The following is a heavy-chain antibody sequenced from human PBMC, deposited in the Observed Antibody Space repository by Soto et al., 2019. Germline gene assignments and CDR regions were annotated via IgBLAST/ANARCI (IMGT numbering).Heavy chain of an antibody. CDR1: GYTFTGYY. CDR2: INPNSGGT. D-gene: IGHD2-2*01. CDR3: ARDLDCSSTSCYVGWFDP. V-gene: IGHV1-2*02. J-gene: IGHJ5*02. Sequence: ASVKVSCKASGYTFTGYYMHWVRQAPGQGLEWMGWINPNSGGTNYAQKFQGRVTMTRDTSISTAYMELSRLRSDDTAVYYCARDLDCSSTSCYVGWFDPWGQGTLVTVSS.